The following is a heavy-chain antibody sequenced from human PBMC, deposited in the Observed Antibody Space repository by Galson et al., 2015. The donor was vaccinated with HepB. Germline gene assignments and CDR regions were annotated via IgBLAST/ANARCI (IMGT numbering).Heavy chain of an antibody. CDR3: AKGRNPGGKAPPFDY. CDR1: GFTFSSYA. J-gene: IGHJ4*02. D-gene: IGHD4-23*01. V-gene: IGHV3-23*01. CDR2: ISGSGGST. Sequence: SLRLSCAASGFTFSSYAMSWVRQAPGKGLEWVSAISGSGGSTYYADSVKGRFTISRDNSKNTLYLQMNSLRAEDTAVYYCAKGRNPGGKAPPFDYWGQGTLVTVSS.